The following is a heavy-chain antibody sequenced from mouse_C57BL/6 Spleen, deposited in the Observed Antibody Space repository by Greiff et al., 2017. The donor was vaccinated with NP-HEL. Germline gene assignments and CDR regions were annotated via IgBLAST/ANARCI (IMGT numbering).Heavy chain of an antibody. CDR2: IDPENGDT. J-gene: IGHJ3*01. V-gene: IGHV14-4*01. CDR1: GFNIKDDY. Sequence: VQLHQSGAELVRPGASVKLSCTASGFNIKDDYMHWVKQRPEQGLEWIGWIDPENGDTEYASKFQGKATITADTSSNTAYLQLSSLTSEDTAVYYCTTLRSAWFAYWGQGTLVTVSA. CDR3: TTLRSAWFAY.